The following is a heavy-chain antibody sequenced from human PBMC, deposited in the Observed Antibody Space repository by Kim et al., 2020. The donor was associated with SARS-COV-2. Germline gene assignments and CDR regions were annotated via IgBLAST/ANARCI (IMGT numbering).Heavy chain of an antibody. J-gene: IGHJ4*02. D-gene: IGHD6-13*01. V-gene: IGHV3-64D*06. CDR2: ISSNGGST. Sequence: GGSLRLSCSASGFTFSSYAMHWVRQAPGKGLEYVSAISSNGGSTYYADSVKGRFTISRDNSKNTLYLQMSSLRAEDTAVYYCVKDPADGIAAAGPFDYWGQGTLVTVSS. CDR3: VKDPADGIAAAGPFDY. CDR1: GFTFSSYA.